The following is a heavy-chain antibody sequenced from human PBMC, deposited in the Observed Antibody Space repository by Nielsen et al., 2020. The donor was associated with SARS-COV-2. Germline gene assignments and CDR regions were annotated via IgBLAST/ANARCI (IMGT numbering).Heavy chain of an antibody. V-gene: IGHV1-46*01. CDR1: GYTFTSYG. Sequence: ASVKVSCKASGYTFTSYGISWVRQAPGQGLEWMGIIDPNYGTTTYAQRFQGRVTMTRDTSASTVYMELSRLRSEDTAVYYCARAPSDFYGMDVWGQGTTVTVSS. CDR3: ARAPSDFYGMDV. CDR2: IDPNYGTT. J-gene: IGHJ6*02.